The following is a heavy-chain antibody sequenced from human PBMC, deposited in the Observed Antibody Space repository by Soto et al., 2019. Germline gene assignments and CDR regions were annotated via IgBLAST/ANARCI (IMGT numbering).Heavy chain of an antibody. D-gene: IGHD2-2*01. CDR3: ARDASQATYCSSTSCWVYYYGMDV. Sequence: QVQLQESGPGLVKPSQTLSLTCTVSGGSISSGDYYWSWIRQPPGKGLEWIGYIYYSGSTYYNPSLKSRVTISVDTSKNQFSLKLSSVTAADTAVYYCARDASQATYCSSTSCWVYYYGMDVWGQGTTVTVSS. V-gene: IGHV4-30-4*01. J-gene: IGHJ6*02. CDR1: GGSISSGDYY. CDR2: IYYSGST.